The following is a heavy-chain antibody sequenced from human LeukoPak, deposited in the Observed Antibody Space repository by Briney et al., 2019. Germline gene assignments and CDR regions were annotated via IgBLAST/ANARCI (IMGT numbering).Heavy chain of an antibody. D-gene: IGHD3-9*01. Sequence: GGSLKLSCAASGFTFSGSAMHWVRQASGKGLEWVGRIRSKANSYATAYAASVKGRFTISRDDSKNTAYLQMNSLKTEDTAVYYCARDGHYDILTGYFQDWGQGTLVTVSS. CDR1: GFTFSGSA. CDR3: ARDGHYDILTGYFQD. V-gene: IGHV3-73*01. CDR2: IRSKANSYAT. J-gene: IGHJ1*01.